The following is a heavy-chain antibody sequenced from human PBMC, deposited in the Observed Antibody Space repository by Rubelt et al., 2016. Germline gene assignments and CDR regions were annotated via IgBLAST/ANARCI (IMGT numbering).Heavy chain of an antibody. CDR1: GGSISSYY. CDR3: ARDSGYSRYFDAFDI. J-gene: IGHJ3*02. V-gene: IGHV4-38-2*02. CDR2: IYHSGST. D-gene: IGHD1-1*01. Sequence: QVQLQESGPGLVKPSETLSLTCTVSGGSISSYYWSWIRQPPGKGLEWIGSIYHSGSTYYNPSLKSRVTISVDTSKTQFSLKLSSVTAADTAVYYCARDSGYSRYFDAFDIWGQGTMVTVSS.